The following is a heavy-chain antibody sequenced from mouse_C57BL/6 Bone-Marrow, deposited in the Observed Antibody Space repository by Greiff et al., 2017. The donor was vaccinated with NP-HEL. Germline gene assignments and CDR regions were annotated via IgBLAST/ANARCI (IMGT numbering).Heavy chain of an antibody. V-gene: IGHV1-15*01. CDR2: IDPETGGT. CDR1: GYTFTDYE. CDR3: TRYPIYYDYERFAY. J-gene: IGHJ3*01. Sequence: QVQLQQSGAELVRPGASVTLSCKASGYTFTDYEMHWVKQTPVHGLEWIGAIDPETGGTAYNQKFKGKAILTADKSSSTAYMELRSLTSEDSAVYYCTRYPIYYDYERFAYWGQGTLVTVSA. D-gene: IGHD2-4*01.